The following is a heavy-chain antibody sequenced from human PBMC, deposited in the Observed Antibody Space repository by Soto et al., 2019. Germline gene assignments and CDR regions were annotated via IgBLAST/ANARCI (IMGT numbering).Heavy chain of an antibody. CDR3: VKNSGWFYA. D-gene: IGHD3-10*01. Sequence: LRLSCAASGFTPSSSDMSWVRQGPGKGLEWVSTIDGAGRITYYADSVEGRFTISRDNSKSTLFLQMESLGADDTAIYYCVKNSGWFYAWGQGALVTVSS. J-gene: IGHJ5*02. CDR1: GFTPSSSD. V-gene: IGHV3-23*01. CDR2: IDGAGRIT.